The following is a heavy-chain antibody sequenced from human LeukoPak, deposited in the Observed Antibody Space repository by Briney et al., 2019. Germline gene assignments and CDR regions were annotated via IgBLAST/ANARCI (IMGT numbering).Heavy chain of an antibody. CDR1: GGSMSSYY. Sequence: PSETLSLTCTVSGGSMSSYYWSWLRQPPGKGLEWIGYIYHSGTTNYNPSLKSRVTISVDKSKKQFSLKLNSVTAADTAVYYCARAPGVGGGPVAGTNWFDPWGQGTLATVSS. CDR3: ARAPGVGGGPVAGTNWFDP. V-gene: IGHV4-59*01. CDR2: IYHSGTT. J-gene: IGHJ5*02. D-gene: IGHD6-19*01.